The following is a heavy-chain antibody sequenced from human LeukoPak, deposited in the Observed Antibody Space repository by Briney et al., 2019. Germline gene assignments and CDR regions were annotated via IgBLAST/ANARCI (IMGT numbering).Heavy chain of an antibody. J-gene: IGHJ4*02. Sequence: GGPLRLSCAASGFTFSSHNMNWVRQAPGKGLEWVSYISSDSSTTYYADSVKGRFTMSRDNAENSVYLQMNSLRAEDTAVYYCARVSGIEARYWGQGTLVTVSS. CDR3: ARVSGIEARY. CDR1: GFTFSSHN. D-gene: IGHD3-10*01. V-gene: IGHV3-48*01. CDR2: ISSDSSTT.